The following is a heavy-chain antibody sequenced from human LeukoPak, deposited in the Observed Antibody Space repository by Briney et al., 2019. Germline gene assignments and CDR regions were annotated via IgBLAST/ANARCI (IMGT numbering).Heavy chain of an antibody. CDR2: IDPSGGST. D-gene: IGHD5-24*01. Sequence: ASVKVSCKASGYIFTRYYMHWVRQAPGQGLEWMGIIDPSGGSTSYAQNFQGGVTMTRGATTNTVYLELSSLRSEDTAVYYCARDFGEMPNYWGQGTLVTVSS. V-gene: IGHV1-46*01. CDR3: ARDFGEMPNY. J-gene: IGHJ4*02. CDR1: GYIFTRYY.